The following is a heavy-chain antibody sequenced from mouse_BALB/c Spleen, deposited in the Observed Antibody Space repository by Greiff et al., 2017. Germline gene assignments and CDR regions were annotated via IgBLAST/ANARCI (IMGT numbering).Heavy chain of an antibody. Sequence: EVKLLESGAELVRSGASVKLSCTASGFNIKDYYMHWVKQRPEQGLEWIGWIDPENGDTEYAPKFQGKATMTADTSSNTAYLQLSSLTSEDTAVYYCNGRYDVAYWGQGTLVTVSA. CDR3: NGRYDVAY. V-gene: IGHV14-4*02. CDR2: IDPENGDT. J-gene: IGHJ3*01. D-gene: IGHD2-14*01. CDR1: GFNIKDYY.